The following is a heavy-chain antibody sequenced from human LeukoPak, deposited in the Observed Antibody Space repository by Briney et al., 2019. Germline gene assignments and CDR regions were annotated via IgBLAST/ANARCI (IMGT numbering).Heavy chain of an antibody. CDR1: GGTFSSYA. D-gene: IGHD6-13*01. J-gene: IGHJ4*02. CDR3: ARVPPSSVTIAAAEYYFDY. CDR2: ILPIFGTA. Sequence: SVKVSCKASGGTFSSYAISWVRQAPGQGLEWMGGILPIFGTANYAQKFQGRVTITTDESTSTAYMEQSSLRSEDTAVYYCARVPPSSVTIAAAEYYFDYWGQGTLVTVSS. V-gene: IGHV1-69*05.